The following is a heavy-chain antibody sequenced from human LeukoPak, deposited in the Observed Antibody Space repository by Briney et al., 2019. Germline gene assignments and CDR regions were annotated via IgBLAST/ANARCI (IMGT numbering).Heavy chain of an antibody. CDR1: GASISNPDYY. Sequence: SETLSLTCTVSGASISNPDYYWGWIRQPPGKGLEWIGSVDCGGTYYNPSLNGRVTIAADTSSDQVSLNLNSVTAADTAVYYCARRSNKGPYSYITNDYWGQGTLVTVSS. D-gene: IGHD5-18*01. J-gene: IGHJ4*02. CDR2: VDCGGT. V-gene: IGHV4-39*01. CDR3: ARRSNKGPYSYITNDY.